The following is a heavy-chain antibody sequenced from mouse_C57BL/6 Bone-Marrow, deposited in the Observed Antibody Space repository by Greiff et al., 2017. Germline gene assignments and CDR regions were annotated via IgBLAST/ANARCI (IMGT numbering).Heavy chain of an antibody. J-gene: IGHJ1*03. CDR1: GYTFTDYN. D-gene: IGHD1-1*01. Sequence: EVMLVESGPELVKPGASVKMSCKASGYTFTDYNMHWVKQSHGKSLEWIGYINPNNGGTSYNQKFKGKATLTVNKSSSTAYMELRSLTSEDSAVYYCAITTVVEGGYFDVWGTGTTVTVSS. CDR3: AITTVVEGGYFDV. V-gene: IGHV1-22*01. CDR2: INPNNGGT.